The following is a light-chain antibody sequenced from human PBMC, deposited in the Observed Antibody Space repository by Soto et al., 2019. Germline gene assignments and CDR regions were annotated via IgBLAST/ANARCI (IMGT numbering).Light chain of an antibody. CDR3: QKYDIAPRT. V-gene: IGKV1-27*01. Sequence: DIQMTQSPSSLSASVGDRVTITCRASEDISNYLAWYQQRPGKVPKLLIYAASTLQSGVPSRFSGSGSGTDFTLTISSLQPEDAATYDCQKYDIAPRTFGGGTKVEIK. J-gene: IGKJ4*01. CDR1: EDISNY. CDR2: AAS.